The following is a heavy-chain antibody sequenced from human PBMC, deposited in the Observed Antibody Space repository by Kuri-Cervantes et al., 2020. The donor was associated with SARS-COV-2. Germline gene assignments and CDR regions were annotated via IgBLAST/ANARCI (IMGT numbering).Heavy chain of an antibody. D-gene: IGHD6-13*01. J-gene: IGHJ3*02. Sequence: GSLRLSCTVSGGSISSYYWSWIRQPPGKGLEWIGYIYYGGSTNYNPSLKSRVTISVDTSKNQFSLKLSSVTAADTAVYYCARDHGSFRITAAGIDAFDIWGQGTMVTVSS. V-gene: IGHV4-59*01. CDR1: GGSISSYY. CDR3: ARDHGSFRITAAGIDAFDI. CDR2: IYYGGST.